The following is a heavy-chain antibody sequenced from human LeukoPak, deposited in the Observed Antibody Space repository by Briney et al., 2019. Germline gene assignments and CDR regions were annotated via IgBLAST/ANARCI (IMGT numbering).Heavy chain of an antibody. D-gene: IGHD3-22*01. J-gene: IGHJ6*02. V-gene: IGHV1-69*04. CDR2: IIPILGIA. CDR3: ARNLYYYDSSGIWGWGVIDYYYYGMDV. CDR1: GGTFSSYA. Sequence: GASVKVSCKASGGTFSSYAISWVRQAPGQGLEWMGRIIPILGIANYAQKFQGRVTITADKSTSTAYMELSSLRSEDTAVYYCARNLYYYDSSGIWGWGVIDYYYYGMDVWGQGTTVTVSS.